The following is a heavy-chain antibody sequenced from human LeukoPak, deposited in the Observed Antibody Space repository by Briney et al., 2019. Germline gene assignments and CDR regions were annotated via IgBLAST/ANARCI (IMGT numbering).Heavy chain of an antibody. Sequence: SETLSLTCTVSGDSINSYYWAWIRQPPGKGLEWIGYIYSSGSTNYNPSLKSRVTISVDTSKNQFSLMLRSVTAADTAVYYCARDRGSSWPLDIWGQGTMVTVSS. CDR3: ARDRGSSWPLDI. CDR2: IYSSGST. D-gene: IGHD6-13*01. V-gene: IGHV4-4*09. J-gene: IGHJ3*02. CDR1: GDSINSYY.